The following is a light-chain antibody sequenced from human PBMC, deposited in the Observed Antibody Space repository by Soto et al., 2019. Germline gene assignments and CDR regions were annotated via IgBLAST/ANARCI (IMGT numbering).Light chain of an antibody. V-gene: IGKV3-11*01. CDR2: DAS. CDR1: QNVRTF. J-gene: IGKJ4*01. CDR3: LQRSDWPPT. Sequence: DIILTQSPDTLSLSPGERATLSCRASQNVRTFLAWYQQKPGQAPRLLISDASYRATGVPPRFSGSGSGTDFTLTISSLEPEDFAVYYCLQRSDWPPTFGGGSKVEI.